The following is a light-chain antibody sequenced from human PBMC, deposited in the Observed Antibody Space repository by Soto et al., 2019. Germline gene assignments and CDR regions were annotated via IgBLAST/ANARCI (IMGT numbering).Light chain of an antibody. CDR1: TSNIENNY. CDR3: GTWDSSLSASV. Sequence: QSVLTQPPSVSAAPGQKVTISCSGSTSNIENNYVSWYQQLPGTAPKLLIFDNYKRPSGIPDRFSGSKSGTSATLGITGLQTGDEADYYCGTWDSSLSASVFGTGTKVTVL. J-gene: IGLJ1*01. V-gene: IGLV1-51*01. CDR2: DNY.